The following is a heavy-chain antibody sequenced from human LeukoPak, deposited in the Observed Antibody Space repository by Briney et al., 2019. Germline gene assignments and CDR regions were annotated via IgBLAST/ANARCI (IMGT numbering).Heavy chain of an antibody. V-gene: IGHV3-48*03. CDR2: ISSSGGPI. CDR3: AREVPTGTSFDY. Sequence: PGGSLRLSCAASGFTLSSYEMNWVRQAPGKGLEWVSYISSSGGPIFYADSVKGRSTISRDNAKNSLFLQMSSLRAEDTAVYYCAREVPTGTSFDYWTQGTLVTVSS. J-gene: IGHJ4*02. D-gene: IGHD4-17*01. CDR1: GFTLSSYE.